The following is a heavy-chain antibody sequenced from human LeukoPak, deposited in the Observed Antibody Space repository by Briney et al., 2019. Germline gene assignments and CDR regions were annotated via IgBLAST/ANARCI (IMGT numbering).Heavy chain of an antibody. V-gene: IGHV4-39*07. J-gene: IGHJ4*02. D-gene: IGHD1-1*01. CDR1: GGSISSYY. Sequence: PSETLSLTCTVSGGSISSYYWGWIRQPPGKGLEWIGSIYYSGSTYYNPSLKSRVTISVDTSKNQFSLKLSSVTAAGTAVYYCARGTIPTYYFDYWGQGTLVTVSS. CDR3: ARGTIPTYYFDY. CDR2: IYYSGST.